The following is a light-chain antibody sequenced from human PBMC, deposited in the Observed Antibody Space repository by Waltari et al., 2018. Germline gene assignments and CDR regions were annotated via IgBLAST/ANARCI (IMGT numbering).Light chain of an antibody. V-gene: IGKV1-5*01. CDR1: QSISSW. CDR3: QQYNSYSMYT. Sequence: DIQMTQSPSTLSASVGDRVTLTCWASQSISSWLAWYQQKPGKAPKLLIYDPSSLESGVPSRFSGSGSGTEFTLTISSLQPDDFATYYCQQYNSYSMYTFGQGTKLEIK. CDR2: DPS. J-gene: IGKJ2*01.